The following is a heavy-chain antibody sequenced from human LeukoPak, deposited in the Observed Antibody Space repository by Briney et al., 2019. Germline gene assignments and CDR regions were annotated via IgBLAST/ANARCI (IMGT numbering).Heavy chain of an antibody. Sequence: ASVKVSRTASGGTFSSYAISWVRQAPGQRLGWMGGIIPIFGTANYAQKFQGRVTITADESTSTAYMELSSLRSEDTAVYYCARVRDGYNLDYWGQETLVTVSS. D-gene: IGHD5-24*01. CDR3: ARVRDGYNLDY. CDR1: GGTFSSYA. J-gene: IGHJ4*02. CDR2: IIPIFGTA. V-gene: IGHV1-69*13.